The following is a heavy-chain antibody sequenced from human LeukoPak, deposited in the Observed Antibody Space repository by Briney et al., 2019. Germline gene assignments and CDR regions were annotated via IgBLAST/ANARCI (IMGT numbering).Heavy chain of an antibody. CDR2: IYYSGST. V-gene: IGHV4-59*01. Sequence: SETLSLTCTVSGDSMSSYYWSWIRQPPGKGLEWIGYIYYSGSTNYNPSLKSRLTLSVDTSANHFSLTLSSVTAADTAVYYCARGGPSSSGYAADGFDIWGQGTVVTVSS. J-gene: IGHJ3*02. CDR3: ARGGPSSSGYAADGFDI. CDR1: GDSMSSYY. D-gene: IGHD3-22*01.